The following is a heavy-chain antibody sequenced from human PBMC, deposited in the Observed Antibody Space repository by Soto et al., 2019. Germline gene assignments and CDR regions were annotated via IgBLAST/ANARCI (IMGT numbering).Heavy chain of an antibody. CDR1: GGSISSSNW. Sequence: SETLSLTCAVSGGSISSSNWWSWVRQPPGKGLEWIGEIYHSGSTNYNPSLKSRVTISVDKSKNQFSLKLSSVTAADTAVYYCARDLSAIIVVPAAMSGEKIYYYYGMDVWGQGTTVTVSS. CDR3: ARDLSAIIVVPAAMSGEKIYYYYGMDV. D-gene: IGHD2-2*01. V-gene: IGHV4-4*02. J-gene: IGHJ6*02. CDR2: IYHSGST.